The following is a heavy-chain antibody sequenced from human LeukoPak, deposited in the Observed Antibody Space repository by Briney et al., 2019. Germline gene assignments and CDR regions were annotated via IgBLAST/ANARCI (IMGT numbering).Heavy chain of an antibody. CDR2: IKQDGSEK. D-gene: IGHD6-13*01. V-gene: IGHV3-7*01. CDR3: ARGPGYSSSWFEYFQH. Sequence: GSLRLSCAASGFTFSSYWMSWVRQAPGKGLEWVANIKQDGSEKYYVDSVKGRFTISRDNAKNSLYLQMNSLRAEDTAVYYCARGPGYSSSWFEYFQHWGQGTLVTVSS. J-gene: IGHJ1*01. CDR1: GFTFSSYW.